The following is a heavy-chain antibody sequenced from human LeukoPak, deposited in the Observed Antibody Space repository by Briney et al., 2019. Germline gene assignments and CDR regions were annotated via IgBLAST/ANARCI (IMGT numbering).Heavy chain of an antibody. D-gene: IGHD6-25*01. J-gene: IGHJ5*02. Sequence: ASVKVSCKASGYTFTSYGISWVRQAPGQGLEWMGWISAYNGNTNYAQKFQGRVTMTRDTSISTAYMELSRLRSDDTAVYYCAREGQAAAGNWFDPWGQGTLVTVSS. CDR3: AREGQAAAGNWFDP. CDR1: GYTFTSYG. V-gene: IGHV1-18*01. CDR2: ISAYNGNT.